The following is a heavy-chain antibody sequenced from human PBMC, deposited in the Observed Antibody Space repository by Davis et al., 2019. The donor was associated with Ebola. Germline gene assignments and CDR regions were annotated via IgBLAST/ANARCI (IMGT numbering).Heavy chain of an antibody. J-gene: IGHJ4*02. V-gene: IGHV1-69*04. CDR3: ARVVTRGLLSADY. CDR1: GGTFSSYA. Sequence: SVKVSCKASGGTFSSYAISWVRQAPGQALEWLGTIIPILCIANYAHKFQGRVTITADKSTSTAYMELSSLRSEDTAVYYCARVVTRGLLSADYWGQGTLVTVSS. D-gene: IGHD4-11*01. CDR2: IIPILCIA.